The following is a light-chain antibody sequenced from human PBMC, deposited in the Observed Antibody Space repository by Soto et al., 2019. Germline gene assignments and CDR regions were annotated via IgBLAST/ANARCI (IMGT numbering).Light chain of an antibody. V-gene: IGLV2-14*01. J-gene: IGLJ2*01. Sequence: QSALTQPASVSGSPGQSITISCTGTSSDVGGYNYVSWYQQHPDKAPKLMIYEVSNRPSGVSNRFSGSKSGNTASLTISGLQAEDEDDYYCSSYISSSTLVVFGGGTKLTVL. CDR1: SSDVGGYNY. CDR3: SSYISSSTLVV. CDR2: EVS.